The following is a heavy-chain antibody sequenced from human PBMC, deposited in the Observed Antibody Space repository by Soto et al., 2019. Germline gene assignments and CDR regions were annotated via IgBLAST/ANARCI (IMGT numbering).Heavy chain of an antibody. CDR2: ISGSGGST. Sequence: LXLSCAASGFTFSSYSMSWVRQAPGKGLECVSAISGSGGSTYYADSVKGRFTISRDNSKNTLYLQMNSLRAEDTAVYYCAKTAGYYDSSGNDAFDIWGQGTMVTVSS. CDR3: AKTAGYYDSSGNDAFDI. D-gene: IGHD3-22*01. CDR1: GFTFSSYS. J-gene: IGHJ3*02. V-gene: IGHV3-23*01.